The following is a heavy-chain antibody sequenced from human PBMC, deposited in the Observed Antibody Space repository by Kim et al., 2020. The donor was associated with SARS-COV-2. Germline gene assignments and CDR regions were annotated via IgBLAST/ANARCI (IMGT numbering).Heavy chain of an antibody. V-gene: IGHV3-9*01. J-gene: IGHJ3*02. CDR3: AKDRGVLVIGAFDI. CDR2: ISWDSGSI. CDR1: GFTFDDYA. D-gene: IGHD3-9*01. Sequence: GGSLRLSCAASGFTFDDYAMHWVRQAPGKGLEWVSGISWDSGSIGYADSVKGRFTISRDNAKNSLYLQMNSLRAEDTALYYCAKDRGVLVIGAFDIWGQGTMVTVSS.